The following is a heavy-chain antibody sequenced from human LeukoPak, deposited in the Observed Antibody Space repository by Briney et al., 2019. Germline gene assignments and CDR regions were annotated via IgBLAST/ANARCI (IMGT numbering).Heavy chain of an antibody. Sequence: SETLSLTCTVSGGSLGSFYWSWIRQPAGKGLEWIGRIYTSGSTYYNPSLKSRVTMSVDTSKNQFPLKLSSVTAADTAVYYCARVYCSSTSCLFDYWGQGTLVTVSS. CDR1: GGSLGSFY. D-gene: IGHD2-2*01. J-gene: IGHJ4*02. CDR2: IYTSGST. V-gene: IGHV4-4*07. CDR3: ARVYCSSTSCLFDY.